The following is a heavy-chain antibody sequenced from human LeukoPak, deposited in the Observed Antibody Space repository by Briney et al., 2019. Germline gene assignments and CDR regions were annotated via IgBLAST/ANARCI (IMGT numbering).Heavy chain of an antibody. J-gene: IGHJ3*02. V-gene: IGHV1-8*03. CDR1: GYTFTSYD. Sequence: GASVKVSCKASGYTFTSYDINWVRQATGQGLEWMGWMNPNSGNTGYAQKFQGRVTITRNTSISTAYMELSSLRSEDTAVYYCARSFASGVAVMNDAFDIWGQGTMVTVSS. CDR3: ARSFASGVAVMNDAFDI. D-gene: IGHD3-22*01. CDR2: MNPNSGNT.